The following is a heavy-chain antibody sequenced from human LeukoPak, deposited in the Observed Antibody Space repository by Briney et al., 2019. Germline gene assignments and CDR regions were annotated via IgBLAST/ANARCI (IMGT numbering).Heavy chain of an antibody. V-gene: IGHV4-4*07. CDR3: ARDRSSSWYTDPRWFDP. D-gene: IGHD6-13*01. CDR1: GDSISSHY. J-gene: IGHJ5*02. Sequence: SETLSLTCTVSGDSISSHYWSWIRQPAGEGLEWIGRIYTSGSTNSNPSLKSRVIMSLDTSKNQFSLRLSSVTASDTAVYYCARDRSSSWYTDPRWFDPWGQGILVTVSS. CDR2: IYTSGST.